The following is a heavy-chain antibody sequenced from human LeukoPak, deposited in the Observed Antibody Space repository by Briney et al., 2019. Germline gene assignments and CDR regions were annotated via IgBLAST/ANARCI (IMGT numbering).Heavy chain of an antibody. CDR3: ARDSSNRITMVRGGWFDP. J-gene: IGHJ5*02. CDR1: GFTFSSYA. D-gene: IGHD3-10*01. CDR2: ISYDGSNK. V-gene: IGHV3-30-3*01. Sequence: QPGGSLRLSCAASGFTFSSYAMHWVRQAPGKGLEWVAVISYDGSNKYYADSVKGRFTISRDNSKNTLYLQMNSLRAEDTAVYYCARDSSNRITMVRGGWFDPWGQGTLVTVSS.